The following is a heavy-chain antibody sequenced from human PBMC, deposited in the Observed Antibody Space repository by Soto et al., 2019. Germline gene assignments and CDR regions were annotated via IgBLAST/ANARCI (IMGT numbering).Heavy chain of an antibody. V-gene: IGHV1-3*01. J-gene: IGHJ5*02. CDR1: GYTFTSYA. D-gene: IGHD1-1*01. Sequence: ASVKVSCKASGYTFTSYAMHWVRQAPGQRLEWMGWINAGNGNTKYSQKFQGRVTITRDTSASTAYMELSSLRSEDTAVYYCARDRYSGRNPTTWGQGTLVTVSS. CDR3: ARDRYSGRNPTT. CDR2: INAGNGNT.